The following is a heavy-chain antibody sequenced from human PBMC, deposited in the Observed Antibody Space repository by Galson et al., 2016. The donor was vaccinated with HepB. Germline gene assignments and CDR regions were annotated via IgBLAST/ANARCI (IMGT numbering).Heavy chain of an antibody. D-gene: IGHD3-10*01. J-gene: IGHJ5*02. CDR1: GGTFSIYA. CDR2: IIPMFGTA. Sequence: SVKVSCKASGGTFSIYAISWVRQAPGQGLEWMTGIIPMFGTATYAQKFQGRITITADKSTSTVYMELSSLRPEDPAVYYCARARYYGSGIHGAFDPWGQGTPVTVSS. CDR3: ARARYYGSGIHGAFDP. V-gene: IGHV1-69*06.